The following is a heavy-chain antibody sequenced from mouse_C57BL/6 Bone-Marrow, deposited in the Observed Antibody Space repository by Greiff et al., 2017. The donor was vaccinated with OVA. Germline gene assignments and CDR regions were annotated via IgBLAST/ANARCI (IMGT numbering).Heavy chain of an antibody. D-gene: IGHD1-1*01. CDR3: TRWGHYYGSTFDY. CDR2: IDPETGGT. Sequence: QVQLKESGAELVRPGASVTLSCKASGYTFTDYEMHWVKQTPVHGLEWIGAIDPETGGTAYNQKFKGKAILTADKSSSTAYMELRSLTSEDSAVYYCTRWGHYYGSTFDYWGQGTTLTVSS. V-gene: IGHV1-15*01. J-gene: IGHJ2*01. CDR1: GYTFTDYE.